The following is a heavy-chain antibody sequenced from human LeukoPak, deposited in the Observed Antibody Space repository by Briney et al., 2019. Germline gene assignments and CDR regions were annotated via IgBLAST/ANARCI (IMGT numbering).Heavy chain of an antibody. J-gene: IGHJ5*02. CDR3: ARHGPYLGRLAWFDP. Sequence: SETLSLTCTVSGGSISSSSYYWSRMRQPPGKGMEWIRYIYYTGSTTYNPSLKSRVPISVDTSKNQFSLSLSSVTAADTAVYYCARHGPYLGRLAWFDPWGQGTLVTVSS. V-gene: IGHV4-61*05. CDR2: IYYTGST. D-gene: IGHD1-26*01. CDR1: GGSISSSSYY.